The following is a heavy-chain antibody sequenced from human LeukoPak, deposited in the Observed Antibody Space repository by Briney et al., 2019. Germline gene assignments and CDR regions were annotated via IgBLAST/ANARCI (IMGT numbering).Heavy chain of an antibody. D-gene: IGHD2-2*01. V-gene: IGHV1-8*01. J-gene: IGHJ3*02. CDR3: AIRKYCSSTSGYFDAFDI. CDR1: GYTYTSYD. CDR2: MNPNSGNT. Sequence: GASVKDSCKASGYTYTSYDIHWLRQATGQGLEWMGLMNPNSGNTGYAQKFQGRVTMTRNTSIRADYMELRSLRSEDTAVYYCAIRKYCSSTSGYFDAFDIWGQGTMVTVSS.